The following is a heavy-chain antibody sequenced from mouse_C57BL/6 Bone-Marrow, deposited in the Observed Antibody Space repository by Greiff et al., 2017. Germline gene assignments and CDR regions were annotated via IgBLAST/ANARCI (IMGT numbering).Heavy chain of an antibody. Sequence: VQLQESGGGLVKPGGSLKLSCAASGFTFSDYGMHWVRQAPEQGLEWVAYISSGSSTIYYADTVKGRFTLSRDNAKNTLFLQMTSLRSEDTAMYYCARRREAYYAMDYWGQGTSVTVSS. CDR3: ARRREAYYAMDY. V-gene: IGHV5-17*01. CDR1: GFTFSDYG. J-gene: IGHJ4*01. CDR2: ISSGSSTI.